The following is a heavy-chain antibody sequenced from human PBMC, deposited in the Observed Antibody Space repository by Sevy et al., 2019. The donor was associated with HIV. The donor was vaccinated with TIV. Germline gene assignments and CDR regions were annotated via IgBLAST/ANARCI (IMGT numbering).Heavy chain of an antibody. CDR3: ARGAHYHDADWGFDY. J-gene: IGHJ4*02. CDR1: GFIFSDYY. D-gene: IGHD3-16*01. CDR2: VSRGGYTI. Sequence: GGSLRLSCAASGFIFSDYYMAWVRQAPGKGLEWISYVSRGGYTIYYADSVEGRFSISRDDAKDSLFLQMDSLRAEDTAFYYCARGAHYHDADWGFDYWGQGALVTVSS. V-gene: IGHV3-11*01.